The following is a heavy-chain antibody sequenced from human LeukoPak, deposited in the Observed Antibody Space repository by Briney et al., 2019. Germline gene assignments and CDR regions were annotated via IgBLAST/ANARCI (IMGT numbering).Heavy chain of an antibody. V-gene: IGHV4-39*07. D-gene: IGHD6-19*01. CDR3: ARDAVAVAGTFDY. CDR1: GGSISSSSYY. Sequence: PSETLSLTCTVSGGSISSSSYYWVWIRQPPGKGLEWIGSIYYSGSTYYNPSLKSRVTISVDTSKNQFSLKLSSVTAADTAVYYCARDAVAVAGTFDYWGQGTLVTVSS. CDR2: IYYSGST. J-gene: IGHJ4*02.